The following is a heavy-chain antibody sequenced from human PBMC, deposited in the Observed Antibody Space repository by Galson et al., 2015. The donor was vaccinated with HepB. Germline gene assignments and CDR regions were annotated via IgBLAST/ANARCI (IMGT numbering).Heavy chain of an antibody. CDR1: GYSFNTYW. V-gene: IGHV5-10-1*01. CDR3: ARSSMTVSGTHY. D-gene: IGHD6-19*01. CDR2: IDLSDSYT. J-gene: IGHJ4*02. Sequence: QSGAEVKKPGESLRISCKGSGYSFNTYWISWVRQMPGKGLEWMGRIDLSDSYTKYSPSFQGHVIILGDKSISTAYLQWSSLKASDTAMYYRARSSMTVSGTHYWGQGTLVTVSS.